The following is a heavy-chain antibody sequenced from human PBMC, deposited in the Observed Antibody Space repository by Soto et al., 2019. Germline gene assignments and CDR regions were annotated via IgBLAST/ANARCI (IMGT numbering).Heavy chain of an antibody. CDR1: GGSISSGGYY. Sequence: SETLSLTCTVSGGSISSGGYYWSWIRQHPGKGLEWIGYIYYSGSTYYNPSLKSRVTISVDTSKNQFSLKLSSVTAADTAVYYCARDVIRIRSMDVWGQGTTVTVSS. J-gene: IGHJ6*02. D-gene: IGHD3-3*01. CDR3: ARDVIRIRSMDV. CDR2: IYYSGST. V-gene: IGHV4-31*03.